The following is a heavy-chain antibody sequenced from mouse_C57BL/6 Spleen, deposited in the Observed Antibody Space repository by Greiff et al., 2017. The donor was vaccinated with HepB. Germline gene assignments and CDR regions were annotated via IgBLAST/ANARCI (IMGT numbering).Heavy chain of an antibody. CDR2: FYPGSGSI. V-gene: IGHV1-62-2*01. J-gene: IGHJ1*03. CDR3: ARHEELGSSPHWYFDV. Sequence: QVQLQQSGAELVKPGASVKLSCKASGYTFTEYTIHWVKQRSGQGLEWIGWFYPGSGSIKYNEKFKDKATLTADKSSSTVYMELSRWTSEDSAVYFCARHEELGSSPHWYFDVWGTGTTVTVSS. CDR1: GYTFTEYT. D-gene: IGHD1-1*01.